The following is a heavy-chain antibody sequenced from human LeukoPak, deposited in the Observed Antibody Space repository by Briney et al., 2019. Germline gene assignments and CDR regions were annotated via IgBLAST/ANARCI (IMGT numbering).Heavy chain of an antibody. Sequence: SETLSLTCTVSGASISNYYWSWIRQTPEKGLEWMGHIHSSGGSSYYPSLKSRLTLSIDTSRNQLSLKLPSVTAADTAVYFCARLGNYHDFWGQGALVTVSS. CDR2: IHSSGGS. CDR1: GASISNYY. J-gene: IGHJ4*02. CDR3: ARLGNYHDF. D-gene: IGHD1-26*01. V-gene: IGHV4-4*09.